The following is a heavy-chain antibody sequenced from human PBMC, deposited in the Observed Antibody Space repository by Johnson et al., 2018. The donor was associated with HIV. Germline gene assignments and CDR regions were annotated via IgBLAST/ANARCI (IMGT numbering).Heavy chain of an antibody. CDR1: GFIFRTNG. D-gene: IGHD3-16*01. CDR3: AKDGGRWSYSFDV. CDR2: IQHDGSDK. Sequence: QMQLVESGGGVVQPGGPLRLSCAASGFIFRTNGMHWVRQAPGKGLEWVSFIQHDGSDKSYADSVEGRFTISRDNSKNTLYLQMNSLRTEDTALYYCAKDGGRWSYSFDVWGQGTMVTVSS. V-gene: IGHV3-30*02. J-gene: IGHJ3*01.